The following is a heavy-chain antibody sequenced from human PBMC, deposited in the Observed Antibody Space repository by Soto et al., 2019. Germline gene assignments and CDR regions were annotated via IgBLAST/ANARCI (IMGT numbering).Heavy chain of an antibody. CDR3: ARGPYGSGTAPLYGMDV. Sequence: QVQLVQSGAEVKKPGSSVKVSCKASGGTFSNYAISWVRQAPGLGLEWMGGIISFLGTPNYAQKFQDKITIIADESTSTAYMELSSLRSEDTAVYYCARGPYGSGTAPLYGMDVWGQGTTVTVSS. CDR2: IISFLGTP. D-gene: IGHD3-10*01. CDR1: GGTFSNYA. J-gene: IGHJ6*02. V-gene: IGHV1-69*01.